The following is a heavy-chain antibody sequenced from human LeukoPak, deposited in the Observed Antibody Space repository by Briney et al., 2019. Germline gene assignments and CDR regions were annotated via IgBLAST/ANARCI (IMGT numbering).Heavy chain of an antibody. CDR3: ARDKVGDSNFDY. V-gene: IGHV4-38-2*02. Sequence: SETLSLTCAVSGYSISSGYYWGWIRQPPGKGLEWIGSIYHSGSTYYNPSLKSRVTISVDTSKNQFSLKLSSVTAADTAVYYCARDKVGDSNFDYWGQGTLVTVSS. CDR1: GYSISSGYY. D-gene: IGHD3-16*01. J-gene: IGHJ4*02. CDR2: IYHSGST.